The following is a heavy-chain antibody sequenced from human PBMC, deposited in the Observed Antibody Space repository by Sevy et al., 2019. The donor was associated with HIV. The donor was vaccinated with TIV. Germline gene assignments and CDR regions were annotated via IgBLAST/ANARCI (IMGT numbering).Heavy chain of an antibody. CDR2: MNPNSGNT. V-gene: IGHV1-8*01. J-gene: IGHJ6*02. D-gene: IGHD3-22*01. Sequence: ASVKVSCKASGYTFTSYDINWVRQATGQGLEWMGWMNPNSGNTGYAQKFQGRVTMTRNTSISTAYMELSSLRSEDTAVYYCARASYYYDSSGYYYTRTETYYYYYGMDVWGQGTTVNVSS. CDR1: GYTFTSYD. CDR3: ARASYYYDSSGYYYTRTETYYYYYGMDV.